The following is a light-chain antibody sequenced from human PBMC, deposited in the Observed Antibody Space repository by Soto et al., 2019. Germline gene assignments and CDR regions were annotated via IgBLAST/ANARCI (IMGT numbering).Light chain of an antibody. V-gene: IGKV1-5*01. J-gene: IGKJ1*01. CDR3: QHYKSYSGT. Sequence: DIQMTQSPSTLSASVGDRVTITCRASQSISSWLAWYQQKPGKAPKLLIYDASTLESGVPSRFSGSRSGAEFTLTISSLQPDDFATYYCQHYKSYSGTFGQGTKVEIK. CDR2: DAS. CDR1: QSISSW.